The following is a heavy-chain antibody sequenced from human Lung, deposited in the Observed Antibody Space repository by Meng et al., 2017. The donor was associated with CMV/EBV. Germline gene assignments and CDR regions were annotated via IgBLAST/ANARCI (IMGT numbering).Heavy chain of an antibody. CDR1: GGTFSRYG. J-gene: IGHJ6*02. CDR2: IIPIFGTA. Sequence: SVXVSXXASGGTFSRYGFSWVRQAPGQGLEWMGGIIPIFGTANSAQKFQGRVTITTDESTSTAYMELSSLRFEDTAVYYCARDVSGDDHYYNYAMDVWGQWATVTVSS. CDR3: ARDVSGDDHYYNYAMDV. V-gene: IGHV1-69*05. D-gene: IGHD5-12*01.